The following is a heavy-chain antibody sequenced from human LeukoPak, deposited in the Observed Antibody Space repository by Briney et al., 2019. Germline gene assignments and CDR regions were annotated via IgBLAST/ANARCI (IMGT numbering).Heavy chain of an antibody. V-gene: IGHV4-39*07. D-gene: IGHD5-18*01. CDR1: NGSVSSSSHY. CDR2: IYYSGIT. Sequence: SETLSLTCTVSNGSVSSSSHYWGWIRQPPGKGLEWIGTIYYSGITYYNPSLKSRVAISIDTSKSQFSLKLSSVTTADTAVYYCASQRGYAYGFDYWGQGTLVAVSS. CDR3: ASQRGYAYGFDY. J-gene: IGHJ4*02.